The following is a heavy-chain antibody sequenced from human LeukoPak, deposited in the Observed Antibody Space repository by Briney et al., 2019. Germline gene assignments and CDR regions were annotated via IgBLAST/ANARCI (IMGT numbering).Heavy chain of an antibody. D-gene: IGHD6-19*01. CDR1: GFTFLTYS. CDR2: ISSTSSSYI. CDR3: ARDPGYSSGWYYFDY. J-gene: IGHJ4*02. Sequence: GGSLRLSCAASGFTFLTYSMNWVRQAPGKGLEWVSSISSTSSSYIYYADSVKGRFTISRDNSKNTLYLQMNSLRAEDTAVYYCARDPGYSSGWYYFDYWGQGTLVTVSS. V-gene: IGHV3-21*01.